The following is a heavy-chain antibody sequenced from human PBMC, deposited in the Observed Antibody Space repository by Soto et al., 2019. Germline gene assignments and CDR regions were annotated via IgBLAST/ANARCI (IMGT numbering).Heavy chain of an antibody. CDR3: ATSYRGSRRYSFDY. J-gene: IGHJ4*02. CDR1: GFTFMSSF. CDR2: INQDGGVT. Sequence: GGSLRLSCVASGFTFMSSFMGWVRQAPGKGLEWVANINQDGGVTYYVDSVEGRFTIFRDNAKDSLYLQMHSLRAEDTAVYYCATSYRGSRRYSFDYWGPATLLTVSS. D-gene: IGHD6-19*01. V-gene: IGHV3-7*03.